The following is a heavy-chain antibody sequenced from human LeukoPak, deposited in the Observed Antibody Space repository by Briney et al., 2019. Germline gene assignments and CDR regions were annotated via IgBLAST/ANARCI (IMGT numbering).Heavy chain of an antibody. CDR2: IYSGGST. CDR3: ARAPSNAHFDY. J-gene: IGHJ4*02. D-gene: IGHD3-3*02. CDR1: GFTVRYNY. Sequence: GGSLRLSCAASGFTVRYNYMSWVRQAPGKGLEWVSLIYSGGSTYYADSVKGRFTISRDNSNNTVYLQMNSLRAEDTAVYYCARAPSNAHFDYGGQGTLVTVSS. V-gene: IGHV3-66*01.